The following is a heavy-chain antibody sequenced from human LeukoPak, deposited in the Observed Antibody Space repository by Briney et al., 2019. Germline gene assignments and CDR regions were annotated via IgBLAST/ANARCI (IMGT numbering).Heavy chain of an antibody. CDR1: GFIVSSNY. CDR3: AKGGMVRGAPLDY. Sequence: GGSLRLSCAASGFIVSSNYMSWVRQAPGKGLEWVSVIYSGGSTYYGDSVKGRFTISRDNSKNTLYLQMNSLRGEDTAVYYCAKGGMVRGAPLDYWGQGTLVTVSS. D-gene: IGHD3-10*01. J-gene: IGHJ4*02. V-gene: IGHV3-53*01. CDR2: IYSGGST.